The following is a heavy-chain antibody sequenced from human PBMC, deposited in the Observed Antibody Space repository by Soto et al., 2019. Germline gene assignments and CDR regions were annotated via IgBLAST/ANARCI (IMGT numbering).Heavy chain of an antibody. CDR3: ARNILETFRGGMDV. J-gene: IGHJ6*02. D-gene: IGHD3-16*01. Sequence: ASVKVSCKASGYTFTSYGISRVRQAPGQGLEWMGWISAYNGNTNYAQKLQGRVTMTTDTSTSTAYMELRSLRSDDTAVYYCARNILETFRGGMDVWGQGTTVTVSS. CDR2: ISAYNGNT. CDR1: GYTFTSYG. V-gene: IGHV1-18*01.